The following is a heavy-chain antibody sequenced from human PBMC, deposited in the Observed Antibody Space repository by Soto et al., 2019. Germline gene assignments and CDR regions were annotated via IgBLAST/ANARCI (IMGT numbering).Heavy chain of an antibody. J-gene: IGHJ5*02. CDR3: AVISYYDSRGP. CDR1: GYSCTSYW. CDR2: IDSSDSYT. Sequence: GESLEISCKGSGYSCTSYWISWVRQMPGKGLEWIGRIDSSDSYTNYSPSFQGHVTISADKSISTAYLQWSSLKASDTAMYYCAVISYYDSRGPWGQGTLVTVSS. D-gene: IGHD3-22*01. V-gene: IGHV5-10-1*01.